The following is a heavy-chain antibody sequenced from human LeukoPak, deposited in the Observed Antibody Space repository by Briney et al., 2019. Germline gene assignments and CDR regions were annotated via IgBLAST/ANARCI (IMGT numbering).Heavy chain of an antibody. CDR1: GYTFTSYD. J-gene: IGHJ4*02. CDR3: ARAVEVVPAAISDY. V-gene: IGHV1-18*01. Sequence: GASVKVSRKASGYTFTSYDISWVRQAPGQGLEWMGWISTYNGNTNYAQILQGRDTMTTDTSTSTAYMELRSLRSDDTAVYYCARAVEVVPAAISDYWGQGTLVTVSS. D-gene: IGHD2-2*01. CDR2: ISTYNGNT.